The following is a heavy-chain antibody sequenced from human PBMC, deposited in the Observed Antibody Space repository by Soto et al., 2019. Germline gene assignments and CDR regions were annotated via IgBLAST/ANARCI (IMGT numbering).Heavy chain of an antibody. CDR2: ISSTSSTI. V-gene: IGHV3-48*02. D-gene: IGHD3-22*01. Sequence: EVQLVESGGGLVQPGGTLRLSCAASGFTFSSYSMNWVRQAPGKGLEWLSYISSTSSTIYYADSVEGRFTISIDNAKNSLFLQMNNLRDDDTAFYYCATIKGGQDYDSSGFLAVDYWGQGTLVTVSP. CDR1: GFTFSSYS. J-gene: IGHJ4*02. CDR3: ATIKGGQDYDSSGFLAVDY.